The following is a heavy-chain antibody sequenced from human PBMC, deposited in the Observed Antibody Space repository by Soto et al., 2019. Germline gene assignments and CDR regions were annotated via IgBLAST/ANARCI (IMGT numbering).Heavy chain of an antibody. J-gene: IGHJ6*02. V-gene: IGHV1-8*01. CDR3: ARDPASGDFWSGPRSEDYYYYGMDV. Sequence: VASVKVSCKASGYTSTSYDINWVRQATGQGLEWMGWMNPNSGNTGYAQKFQGRVTMTRNTSISTAYMELRSLRSDDTAVYYCARDPASGDFWSGPRSEDYYYYGMDVWGQGTTVTVSS. CDR2: MNPNSGNT. D-gene: IGHD3-3*01. CDR1: GYTSTSYD.